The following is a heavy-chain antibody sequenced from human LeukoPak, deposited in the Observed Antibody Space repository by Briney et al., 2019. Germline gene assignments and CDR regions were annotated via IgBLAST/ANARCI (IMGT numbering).Heavy chain of an antibody. CDR1: GYTFTSYG. CDR3: ARAPPIGFGELFEYSDY. CDR2: ISAYNGKT. Sequence: ASVKVSCKASGYTFTSYGISWVRQAPGQGLEWMGWISAYNGKTNYAQKLQGRVTMTTDPSTSTAFMELRGLRSDDTAVYYCARAPPIGFGELFEYSDYCGQGTLVTVSS. D-gene: IGHD3-10*01. V-gene: IGHV1-18*01. J-gene: IGHJ4*02.